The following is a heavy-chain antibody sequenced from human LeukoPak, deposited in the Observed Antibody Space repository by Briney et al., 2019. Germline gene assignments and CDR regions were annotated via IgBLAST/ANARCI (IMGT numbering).Heavy chain of an antibody. Sequence: ASVKVSCKASGYTFTGYYMHWVRQAPGQGLEWMGWISAYNGNTNYAQKLQGRVTMTTDTSTSTAYMELRSLRSDDTAVYYCARTNNWNYGDYWGQGTLVTVSS. J-gene: IGHJ4*02. CDR1: GYTFTGYY. CDR2: ISAYNGNT. D-gene: IGHD1-7*01. V-gene: IGHV1-18*04. CDR3: ARTNNWNYGDY.